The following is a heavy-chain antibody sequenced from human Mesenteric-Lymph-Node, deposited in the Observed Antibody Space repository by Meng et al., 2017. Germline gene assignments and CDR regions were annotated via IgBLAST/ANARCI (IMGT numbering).Heavy chain of an antibody. V-gene: IGHV4-34*01. CDR3: ARDRTAEKYYYYAMDV. J-gene: IGHJ6*02. Sequence: SETLSLTCAVYGGSFSGYYWSWIRQPPGKGLEWIGEINHSGSTNYNPSLKSRVTISVDTSKNQFSLNLSSVNAADTAVYYCARDRTAEKYYYYAMDVWGQGTTVTVSS. CDR1: GGSFSGYY. CDR2: INHSGST. D-gene: IGHD3-16*02.